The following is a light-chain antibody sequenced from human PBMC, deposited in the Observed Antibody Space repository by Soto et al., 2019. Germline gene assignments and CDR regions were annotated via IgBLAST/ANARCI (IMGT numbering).Light chain of an antibody. CDR2: GAS. CDR3: QQYGSSPVT. V-gene: IGKV3-20*01. J-gene: IGKJ2*01. Sequence: EIVLTQSPGTLSLSPGERATLSCRASQSVSSSYLAWYQQKPGQAPRLLIYGASSRATGIPDRFSGSGSGTEFTLTISRLEPEDFAVYYCQQYGSSPVTFGQGTKLEIK. CDR1: QSVSSSY.